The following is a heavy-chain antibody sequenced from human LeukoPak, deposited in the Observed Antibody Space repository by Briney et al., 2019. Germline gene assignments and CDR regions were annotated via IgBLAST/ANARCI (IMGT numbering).Heavy chain of an antibody. D-gene: IGHD2-15*01. V-gene: IGHV4-4*07. CDR1: GGSISSYY. CDR3: ARCVGYCSGGSCYPRPYYYYYMDV. CDR2: IYTSGST. J-gene: IGHJ6*03. Sequence: SETLSLTCTVSGGSISSYYWSWIRQPAGKGLEWIGRIYTSGSTNYNPSLKSRVTMSVDTSKNQFSLKLSSVTAADTAVYYCARCVGYCSGGSCYPRPYYYYYMDVWGKGTTVTVSS.